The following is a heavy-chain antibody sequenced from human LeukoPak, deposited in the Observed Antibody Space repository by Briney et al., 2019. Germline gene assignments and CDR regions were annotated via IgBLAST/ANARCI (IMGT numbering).Heavy chain of an antibody. Sequence: SETLSLTCTVSGGSISSYYWSWIRQPPGKGLEWIGYIYYSGSTNYNPSLKSRVTISVDTSKNQFSLKLSSVTAADTAVYYCARTVCKYCSSTSCYRVGNDAFDIWGQGTMVTASS. CDR3: ARTVCKYCSSTSCYRVGNDAFDI. D-gene: IGHD2-2*01. V-gene: IGHV4-59*08. CDR1: GGSISSYY. J-gene: IGHJ3*02. CDR2: IYYSGST.